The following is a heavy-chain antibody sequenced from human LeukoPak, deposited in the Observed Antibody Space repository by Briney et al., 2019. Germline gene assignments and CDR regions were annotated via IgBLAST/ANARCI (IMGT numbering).Heavy chain of an antibody. Sequence: ASVKVSCKASGYTFTSYDINWVRQATGQGLEWMGWMNPNSGNTGYAQKFQGRVTMTRNTSISTAYMELSSPRSEDTAVYYCARLDCSSTSCYWFPFDYWGQGTLVTVSS. CDR3: ARLDCSSTSCYWFPFDY. V-gene: IGHV1-8*01. J-gene: IGHJ4*02. CDR1: GYTFTSYD. CDR2: MNPNSGNT. D-gene: IGHD2-2*01.